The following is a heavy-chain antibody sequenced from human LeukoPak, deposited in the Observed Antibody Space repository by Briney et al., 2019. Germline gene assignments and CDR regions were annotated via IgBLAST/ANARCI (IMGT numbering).Heavy chain of an antibody. CDR3: ARDGNSGFDY. V-gene: IGHV1-69*13. D-gene: IGHD2-21*01. J-gene: IGHJ4*02. Sequence: ASVKVSCKASGGTLSSYAISWVRQAPGQGLEWMGGIIPIFGTANYAQKFQGRVTITADESTSTAYMELSSLRSEDTAVYYCARDGNSGFDYWGQGTLVTVSS. CDR2: IIPIFGTA. CDR1: GGTLSSYA.